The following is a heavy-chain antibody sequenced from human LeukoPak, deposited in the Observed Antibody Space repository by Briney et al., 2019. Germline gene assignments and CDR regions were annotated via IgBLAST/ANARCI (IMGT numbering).Heavy chain of an antibody. CDR1: GFTFSSCS. V-gene: IGHV3-21*01. J-gene: IGHJ4*02. CDR3: ARACGGDCYLSDY. Sequence: GGSLRLSCAASGFTFSSCSMNWVRQAPGKGLEWVSSISTSSSYMYYADSVKGRFTISRDNAKNSLYLQMNSLRAEDTAVYYCARACGGDCYLSDYWGQGTLVTVSS. CDR2: ISTSSSYM. D-gene: IGHD2-21*02.